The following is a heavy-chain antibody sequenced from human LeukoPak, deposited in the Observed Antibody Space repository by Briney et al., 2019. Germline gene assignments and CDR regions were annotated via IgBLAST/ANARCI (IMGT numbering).Heavy chain of an antibody. D-gene: IGHD6-19*01. J-gene: IGHJ6*02. CDR1: GYTFTSYG. CDR2: ISAYNGNT. V-gene: IGHV1-18*01. CDR3: ARGGFPVGWLVRDPYYYGMDV. Sequence: AASVKVSCKASGYTFTSYGISWVRQAPGQGLEWMGWISAYNGNTNYAQKLQGRVTMTTDTSTSTAYMELRSLRSDDTAVYYCARGGFPVGWLVRDPYYYGMDVWGQGTTVTVSS.